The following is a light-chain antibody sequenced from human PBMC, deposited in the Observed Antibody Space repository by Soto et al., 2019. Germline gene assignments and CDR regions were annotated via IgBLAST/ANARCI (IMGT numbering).Light chain of an antibody. CDR1: QSVSSNS. J-gene: IGKJ3*01. Sequence: EIVLTQSPGTLSLSPGERATLSCRASQSVSSNSLAWYQQKRGQAPRLLIYGASNRATGIPERFSGSGSGTDFALTISRLEPEDFAVYYCQRHQYGTSPLFTFGPGTKVDIK. V-gene: IGKV3-20*01. CDR3: QRHQYGTSPLFT. CDR2: GAS.